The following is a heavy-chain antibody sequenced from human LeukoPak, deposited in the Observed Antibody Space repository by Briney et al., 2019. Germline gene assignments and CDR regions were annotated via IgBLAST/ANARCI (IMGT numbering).Heavy chain of an antibody. CDR3: AAHQGYCSGGGCGPY. V-gene: IGHV3-30*02. CDR1: GFTFSTLG. CDR2: IGNDGSNK. Sequence: GGSLRLSCAASGFTFSTLGMHWVRQAPGKGLEWLAFIGNDGSNKYYVDSVKGRFTISRDNSKNTLYLQMNTLRAEDTAVYHCAAHQGYCSGGGCGPYWGQGTQVTVSS. D-gene: IGHD2-15*01. J-gene: IGHJ4*02.